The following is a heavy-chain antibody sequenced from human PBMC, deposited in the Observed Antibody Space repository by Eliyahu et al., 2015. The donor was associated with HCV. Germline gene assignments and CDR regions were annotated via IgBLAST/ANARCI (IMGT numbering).Heavy chain of an antibody. CDR3: ARDRRWGPYDFWSGYNFDY. J-gene: IGHJ4*02. D-gene: IGHD3-3*01. CDR2: IWYDGSNK. Sequence: QVQLVESGGGVVQPGRSLRLSXAASGFTFSXYGXHGVRQAPGKGLEWVAVIWYDGSNKYYADSVKGRFTISRDNSKNTLYLQMNSLRAEDTAVYYCARDRRWGPYDFWSGYNFDYWGQGTLVTVSS. V-gene: IGHV3-33*01. CDR1: GFTFSXYG.